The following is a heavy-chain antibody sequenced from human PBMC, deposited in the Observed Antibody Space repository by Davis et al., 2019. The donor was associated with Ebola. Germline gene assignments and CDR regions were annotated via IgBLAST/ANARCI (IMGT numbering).Heavy chain of an antibody. CDR1: GGTFSSYA. Sequence: SVKVSCKASGGTFSSYAIGWVRQAPGQGLEWMGRIIPILGIANYAQKFQGRVTITADKSTSTAYMELSSLRSEDTAVYYCARDSSSSSEDYWGQGTLVTVSS. D-gene: IGHD6-6*01. CDR3: ARDSSSSSEDY. CDR2: IIPILGIA. V-gene: IGHV1-69*04. J-gene: IGHJ4*02.